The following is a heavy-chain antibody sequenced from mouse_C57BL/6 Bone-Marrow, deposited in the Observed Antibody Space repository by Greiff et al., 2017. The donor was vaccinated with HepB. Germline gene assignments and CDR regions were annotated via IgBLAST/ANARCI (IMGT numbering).Heavy chain of an antibody. CDR2: IWTGGGT. Sequence: QVQLQQSGPGLVAPSQSLSITCTVSGFSLTSYAISWVRQPPGKGLEWLGVIWTGGGTNYNSALKYRLSISNDNSKSQVFLKMNSLQTDDTARYYCAREYDYVIHYAMDYWGQGTSVTVSS. V-gene: IGHV2-9-1*01. J-gene: IGHJ4*01. CDR1: GFSLTSYA. D-gene: IGHD2-4*01. CDR3: AREYDYVIHYAMDY.